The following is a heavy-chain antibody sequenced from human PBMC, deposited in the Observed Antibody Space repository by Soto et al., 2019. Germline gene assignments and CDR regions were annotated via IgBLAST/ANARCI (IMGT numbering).Heavy chain of an antibody. J-gene: IGHJ6*02. CDR2: IIPIFGTA. D-gene: IGHD3-3*01. CDR3: ARDPYDFWSGYQYYYGMDV. CDR1: GGTFSSYA. Sequence: QVQLVQSGAEVKKPGSSVKVSCKASGGTFSSYAISWVRQAPGQGLEWMGGIIPIFGTANYAQKFQGRVTITADKSTSTAYVELSSLRSEDTAVYYCARDPYDFWSGYQYYYGMDVWGQGTTVTVSS. V-gene: IGHV1-69*06.